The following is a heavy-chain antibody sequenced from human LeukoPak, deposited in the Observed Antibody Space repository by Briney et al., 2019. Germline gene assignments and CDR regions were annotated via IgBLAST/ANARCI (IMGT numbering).Heavy chain of an antibody. V-gene: IGHV3-15*01. CDR3: TTSLHCSSTSCFLGY. Sequence: GGSLRLSCAASGFSFTYAWMSWVRQAPGKGLEWVGRIKSKRDGGTTEYAAPVKNRFTISRDDSKNTLYLQMNSLKTEDTAVYYCTTSLHCSSTSCFLGYWGQGTLVTVSS. CDR1: GFSFTYAW. CDR2: IKSKRDGGTT. D-gene: IGHD2-2*01. J-gene: IGHJ4*02.